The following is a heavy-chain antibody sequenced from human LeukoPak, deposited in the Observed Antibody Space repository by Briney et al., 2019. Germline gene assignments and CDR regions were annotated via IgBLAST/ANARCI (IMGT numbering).Heavy chain of an antibody. Sequence: GGSLRLSCVVSGVTVSSKYMTSVRQAPGKGLEWVSAFYSSGTTNYADSVKGRFIISRDNSKNTLYLQMNSLRAEDTAVYYCASRGEYSSSWYGMDVWGQGTTVTVSS. D-gene: IGHD6-13*01. J-gene: IGHJ6*02. CDR2: FYSSGTT. V-gene: IGHV3-53*01. CDR3: ASRGEYSSSWYGMDV. CDR1: GVTVSSKY.